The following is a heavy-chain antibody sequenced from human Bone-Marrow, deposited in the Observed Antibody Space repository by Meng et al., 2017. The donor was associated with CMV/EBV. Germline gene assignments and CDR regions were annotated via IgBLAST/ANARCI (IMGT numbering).Heavy chain of an antibody. CDR1: GGSFSDYC. J-gene: IGHJ4*01. CDR2: INHRGSS. D-gene: IGHD1-1*01. CDR3: VRGGIATHPNY. V-gene: IGHV4-34*01. Sequence: SETLSLTCAVYGGSFSDYCWSWIRQSPGKGLEWIGEINHRGSSNYNPTLKSRVTMSVDTSKNQFSLKLMSVTAADTAVYYCVRGGIATHPNYWGQGTRVTGSS.